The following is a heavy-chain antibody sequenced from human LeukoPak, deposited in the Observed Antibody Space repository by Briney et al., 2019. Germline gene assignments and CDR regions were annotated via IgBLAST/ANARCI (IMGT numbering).Heavy chain of an antibody. CDR1: GDSISSYY. CDR2: IYYSGST. J-gene: IGHJ4*02. D-gene: IGHD3-22*01. V-gene: IGHV4-59*01. Sequence: SETLSLTCTVSGDSISSYYWSWIRQPPGKGLEWIGYIYYSGSTNYNPSLKSRVTISVDTSKNQFSLKLTSLTAADTAVYYCAREDSSGYLGYWGQGTLVTVSS. CDR3: AREDSSGYLGY.